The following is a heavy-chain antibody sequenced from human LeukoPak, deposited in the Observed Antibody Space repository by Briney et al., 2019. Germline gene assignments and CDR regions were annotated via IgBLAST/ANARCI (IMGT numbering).Heavy chain of an antibody. Sequence: SETLSLTCTVSGGSISSYYWNWIRQSPGKGLEWIGYIYYSGSTNYDPSLKSRVTIPVDTSKNQFSLKLSSVTAADTAVYYCARLSSDYYYYYGMDVWGQGTTVTVSS. D-gene: IGHD6-19*01. CDR2: IYYSGST. J-gene: IGHJ6*02. V-gene: IGHV4-59*08. CDR3: ARLSSDYYYYYGMDV. CDR1: GGSISSYY.